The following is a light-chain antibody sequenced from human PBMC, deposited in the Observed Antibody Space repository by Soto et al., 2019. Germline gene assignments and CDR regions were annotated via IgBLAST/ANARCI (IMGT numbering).Light chain of an antibody. CDR3: CSYAGTDTHVV. Sequence: QSALTQPRLVSGSPGRSVTISCTGTSSDVGGYDYVSWYQHRPGKAPRVMIYDVTKRPSGVPDRFSGSKSGNTASLTISGLQAEDEAEYYCCSYAGTDTHVVFGGGTKLTVL. J-gene: IGLJ2*01. CDR1: SSDVGGYDY. CDR2: DVT. V-gene: IGLV2-11*01.